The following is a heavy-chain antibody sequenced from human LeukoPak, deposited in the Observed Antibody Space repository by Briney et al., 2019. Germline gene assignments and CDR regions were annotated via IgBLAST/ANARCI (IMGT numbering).Heavy chain of an antibody. CDR3: ASAVQQWLVADAFDI. V-gene: IGHV3-30*04. J-gene: IGHJ3*02. Sequence: GGPLRLSCAASGFTFSSYAMHWVRQAPGKGLEWVAVISYDGSNKYYADSVKGRFTISRDNSKNTLYLQMNSLRAEDTAVYYCASAVQQWLVADAFDIWGQGTMVTVSS. D-gene: IGHD6-19*01. CDR2: ISYDGSNK. CDR1: GFTFSSYA.